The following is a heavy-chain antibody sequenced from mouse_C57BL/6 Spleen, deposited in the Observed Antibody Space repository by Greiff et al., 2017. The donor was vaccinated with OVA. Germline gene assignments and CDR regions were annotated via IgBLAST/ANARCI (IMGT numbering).Heavy chain of an antibody. CDR1: GYAFSSYW. Sequence: QVQLKESGAELVKPGASVKISCKASGYAFSSYWMNWVKQRPGKGLEWIGQIYPGDGDTNYNGKFKGKATLTADKSSSTAYMQLSSLTSEDSAVYFCASSPSYDYDNWGQGTTLTVSS. J-gene: IGHJ2*01. D-gene: IGHD2-4*01. CDR3: ASSPSYDYDN. V-gene: IGHV1-80*01. CDR2: IYPGDGDT.